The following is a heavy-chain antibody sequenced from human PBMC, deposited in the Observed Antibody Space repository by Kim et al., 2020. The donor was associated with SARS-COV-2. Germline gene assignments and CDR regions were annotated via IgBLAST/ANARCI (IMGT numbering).Heavy chain of an antibody. Sequence: SETLSLTCTVSGGSISSSSYYWGWIRQPPGKGLEWIGSIYYSGSTYYNPSLKSRVTISVDTSKNQFSLKLSSVTAADTAVYYCAREWDCSGGSCEFDYWGQGTLVTVSS. D-gene: IGHD2-15*01. V-gene: IGHV4-39*07. CDR2: IYYSGST. CDR3: AREWDCSGGSCEFDY. CDR1: GGSISSSSYY. J-gene: IGHJ4*02.